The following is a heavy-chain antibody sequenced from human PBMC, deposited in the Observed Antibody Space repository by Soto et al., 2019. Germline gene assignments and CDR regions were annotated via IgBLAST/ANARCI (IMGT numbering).Heavy chain of an antibody. V-gene: IGHV1-2*02. D-gene: IGHD1-26*01. CDR3: ARGEVIMYGSYEGY. CDR2: INPSSGGT. J-gene: IGHJ4*02. Sequence: VASVKVSCKASGYTFTGYYMHWVRQAPGQGLEWMGWINPSSGGTNHAQKFQGRVTMTRDTSISTAYMELSRLRSDDTAVYYCARGEVIMYGSYEGYWGQGTLVTVSS. CDR1: GYTFTGYY.